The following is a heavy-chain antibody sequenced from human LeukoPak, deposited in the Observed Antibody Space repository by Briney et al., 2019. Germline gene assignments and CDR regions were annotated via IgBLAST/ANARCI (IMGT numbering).Heavy chain of an antibody. D-gene: IGHD4/OR15-4a*01. CDR3: SRDGTYGGFDI. CDR1: GFIFTDYS. J-gene: IGHJ3*02. CDR2: ISSSSSNI. Sequence: GGSLRLSCAASGFIFTDYSMNWVRQAPGKGLEWASYISSSSSNIYYADSVKGRFTISRDNAKNSLSLQMNSLRDEDTAVYYCSRDGTYGGFDIWGQGTMVTVSS. V-gene: IGHV3-48*02.